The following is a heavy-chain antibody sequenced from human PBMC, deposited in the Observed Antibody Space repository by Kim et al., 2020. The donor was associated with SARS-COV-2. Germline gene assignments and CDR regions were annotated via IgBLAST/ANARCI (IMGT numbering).Heavy chain of an antibody. Sequence: SVKVSCKASGGTFSSYAISWVRQAPGQGLEWMGGIIPIFGTANYAQKFQGRVTITADESTSTAYMELSSLRSEDTAVYYCARAALPLEWLRRLVVAAPPPRAFDIWGQGTMVTVSS. CDR3: ARAALPLEWLRRLVVAAPPPRAFDI. CDR2: IIPIFGTA. J-gene: IGHJ3*02. CDR1: GGTFSSYA. V-gene: IGHV1-69*13. D-gene: IGHD5-12*01.